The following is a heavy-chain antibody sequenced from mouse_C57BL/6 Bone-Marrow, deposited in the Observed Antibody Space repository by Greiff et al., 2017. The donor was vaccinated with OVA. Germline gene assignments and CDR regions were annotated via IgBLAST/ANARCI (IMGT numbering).Heavy chain of an antibody. CDR2: INPGSGGT. Sequence: QVQLQQSGAELVRPGTSVKVSCKASGYAFTNYLIEWVKQRPGQGLEWIGVINPGSGGTNYNEKFKGKATLTADKSSSTAYMQLSSLTSEDSAVYFCARGRYYGSSSYYFDNWGQGTTLTVSS. J-gene: IGHJ2*01. D-gene: IGHD1-1*01. CDR3: ARGRYYGSSSYYFDN. CDR1: GYAFTNYL. V-gene: IGHV1-54*01.